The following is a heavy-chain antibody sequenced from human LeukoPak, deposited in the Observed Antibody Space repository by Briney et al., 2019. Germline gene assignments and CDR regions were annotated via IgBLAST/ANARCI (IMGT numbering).Heavy chain of an antibody. Sequence: PSETLSLTCTVSGGSISSYYWSWIRQPAGKGLEWIGRIYTSGSTNYNPSLKSRVTMSVDTSKNQFSLKLSSVTAADTAVYYCARENPYGDYGLWYYYGMDVWGQGTTVTVSS. CDR2: IYTSGST. J-gene: IGHJ6*02. CDR3: ARENPYGDYGLWYYYGMDV. CDR1: GGSISSYY. D-gene: IGHD4-17*01. V-gene: IGHV4-4*07.